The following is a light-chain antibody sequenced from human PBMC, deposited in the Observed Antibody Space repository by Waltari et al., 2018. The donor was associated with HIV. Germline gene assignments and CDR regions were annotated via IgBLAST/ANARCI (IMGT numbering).Light chain of an antibody. CDR2: GAS. CDR3: QQYNNWWT. J-gene: IGKJ1*01. V-gene: IGKV3-15*01. CDR1: QSVSSN. Sequence: EIVMTQSPATLSVSPGERATLSCRASQSVSSNLAWYQQKPGQAPRLLISGASTRATGIPAMFSGSGSGTEFTLTISSLQSEDFAVYYCQQYNNWWTFGQGTKVEIK.